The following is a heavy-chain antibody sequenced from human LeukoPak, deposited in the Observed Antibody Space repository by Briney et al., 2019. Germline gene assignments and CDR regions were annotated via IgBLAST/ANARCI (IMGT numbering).Heavy chain of an antibody. D-gene: IGHD2/OR15-2a*01. CDR2: IYYSGST. CDR1: GGSISSYY. J-gene: IGHJ6*03. CDR3: ARALRGFLYYYYYMDV. Sequence: PSETLSLTCTVSGGSISSYYWSWIRQPPGKGLEWIGYIYYSGSTNYNPSLKSRVTISVDTSKNQFSLKLSSVTAADTAVYCCARALRGFLYYYYYMDVWGKGTTVTVSS. V-gene: IGHV4-59*01.